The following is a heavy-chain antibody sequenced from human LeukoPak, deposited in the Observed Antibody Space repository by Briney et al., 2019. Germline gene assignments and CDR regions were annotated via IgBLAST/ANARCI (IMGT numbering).Heavy chain of an antibody. CDR2: VYFSGST. V-gene: IGHV4-61*01. D-gene: IGHD5-18*01. Sequence: KTSETLSLTCTVSGGSVSSGSYYWTWIRQPPGKGLEWIGFVYFSGSTNYNPSPKSRVTISVDTSKNQFSLKLSSVTAADTAVYYCARDRSYGYFDYWGQGTLVTVSS. CDR3: ARDRSYGYFDY. CDR1: GGSVSSGSYY. J-gene: IGHJ4*02.